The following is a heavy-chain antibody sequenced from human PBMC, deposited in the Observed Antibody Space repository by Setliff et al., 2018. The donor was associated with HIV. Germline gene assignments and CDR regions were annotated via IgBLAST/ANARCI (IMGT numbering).Heavy chain of an antibody. V-gene: IGHV3-21*01. D-gene: IGHD3-22*01. CDR3: ARAGVYYDSSGYCIDY. J-gene: IGHJ4*02. CDR2: ISSGSSYI. Sequence: WIRQPPGKGLEWVSSISSGSSYIYYAESVKGRFTISRDNAKNSLYLQMNSLRAEDTAVYYCARAGVYYDSSGYCIDYWGQGTLVTVSS.